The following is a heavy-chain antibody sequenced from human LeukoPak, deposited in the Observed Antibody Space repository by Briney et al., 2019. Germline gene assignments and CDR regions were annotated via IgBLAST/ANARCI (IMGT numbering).Heavy chain of an antibody. CDR2: IYPGDSDT. Sequence: GESLKISCEGSGYSFTNFWIGWVRQMPGKGLEWVGIIYPGDSDTRYSPSFQGQVTISADKSISTAYLQWSSLKASDTAMYYCARLDSAGYSSGWYGMDVWGQGTTVTVSS. J-gene: IGHJ6*02. CDR3: ARLDSAGYSSGWYGMDV. CDR1: GYSFTNFW. V-gene: IGHV5-51*01. D-gene: IGHD6-19*01.